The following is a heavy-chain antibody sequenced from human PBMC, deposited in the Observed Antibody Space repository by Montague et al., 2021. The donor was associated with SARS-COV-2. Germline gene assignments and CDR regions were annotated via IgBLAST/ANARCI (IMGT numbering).Heavy chain of an antibody. J-gene: IGHJ5*02. CDR3: ARGIGWRSRVIFEP. CDR1: GFSLSTSGMC. CDR2: IDRDDE. V-gene: IGHV2-70*20. Sequence: PALVKPTQTLTLTCTFSGFSLSTSGMCVSWVRQPPGKALEWLALIDRDDEYYNTSLKTRLTISKDTSKNQVVLTSTNMDPVDTATYFCARGIGWRSRVIFEPWGQGTLVTVSS. D-gene: IGHD1-26*01.